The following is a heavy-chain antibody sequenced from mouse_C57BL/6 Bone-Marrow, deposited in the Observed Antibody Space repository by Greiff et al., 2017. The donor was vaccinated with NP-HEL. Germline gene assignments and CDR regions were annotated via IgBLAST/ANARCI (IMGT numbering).Heavy chain of an antibody. CDR3: AREGPYYYGSSYEGWYFDV. CDR1: GFTFSSYA. J-gene: IGHJ1*03. V-gene: IGHV5-4*01. D-gene: IGHD1-1*01. Sequence: DVKLVESGGGLVKPGGSLKLSCAASGFTFSSYAMSWVRQTPEKRLEWVATISDGGSYTYYPDNVKGRFTISRDNAKNNLYLQMSHLKSEDTAMYYCAREGPYYYGSSYEGWYFDVWGTGTTVTVSS. CDR2: ISDGGSYT.